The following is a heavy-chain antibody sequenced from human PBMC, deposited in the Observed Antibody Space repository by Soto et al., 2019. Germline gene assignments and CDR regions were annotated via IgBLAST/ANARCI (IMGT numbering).Heavy chain of an antibody. CDR1: GFTSSSYA. D-gene: IGHD6-13*01. V-gene: IGHV3-21*01. CDR3: ARDRDRGSSWYQNAFDI. J-gene: IGHJ3*02. Sequence: PGGSLRLSCAASGFTSSSYAMSWVRQAPGKGLEWVSSISSSSSYIYYADSVKGRFTISRDNAKNSLYLQMNSLRAEDTAVYYCARDRDRGSSWYQNAFDIWGQGTMVTVSS. CDR2: ISSSSSYI.